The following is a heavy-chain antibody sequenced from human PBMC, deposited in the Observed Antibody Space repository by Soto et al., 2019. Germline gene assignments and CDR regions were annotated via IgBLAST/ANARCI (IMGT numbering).Heavy chain of an antibody. J-gene: IGHJ6*03. D-gene: IGHD3-16*02. CDR1: GFTFNNYA. Sequence: EVQLLESGGGLVQPGGSLRLSCAASGFTFNNYAMSWVRQAPGKGLEWVGSISGTGGSTYYADSVKGRFILSRDDTKNTLWVQKNSRIAADTATYYCAKDSPVGIVYSSMGVWGEGTTVTVSS. CDR2: ISGTGGST. V-gene: IGHV3-23*01. CDR3: AKDSPVGIVYSSMGV.